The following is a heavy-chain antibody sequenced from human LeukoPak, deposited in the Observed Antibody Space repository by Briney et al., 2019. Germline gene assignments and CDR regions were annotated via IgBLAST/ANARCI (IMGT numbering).Heavy chain of an antibody. CDR3: IRDEALWRLDY. D-gene: IGHD2-21*01. Sequence: GGSLRLSCAASGFTFSNHWMHWVRQAPGKGLVWVSRIDERGRNAMYADSVKGRFSISRDDAKNTVNLQMNSLRGEDTGVYYCIRDEALWRLDYWGQGTLVTVSS. CDR2: IDERGRNA. J-gene: IGHJ4*02. CDR1: GFTFSNHW. V-gene: IGHV3-74*03.